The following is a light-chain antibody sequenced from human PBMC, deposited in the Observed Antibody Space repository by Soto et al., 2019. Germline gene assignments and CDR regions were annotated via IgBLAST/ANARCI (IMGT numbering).Light chain of an antibody. CDR1: SSDVGGYNY. Sequence: QSALTQPASVSGSPGQSITISCTGTSSDVGGYNYVSWYQQHPGKAPKLMIYDVSNRPSGVSNRFSGSKSGNTASLTISGLQAEDDADYYGSSYTSSSTFYVFGTGTKLTVL. J-gene: IGLJ1*01. V-gene: IGLV2-14*01. CDR2: DVS. CDR3: SSYTSSSTFYV.